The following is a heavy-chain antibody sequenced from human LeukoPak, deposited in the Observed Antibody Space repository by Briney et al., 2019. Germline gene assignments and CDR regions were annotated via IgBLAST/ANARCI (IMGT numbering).Heavy chain of an antibody. D-gene: IGHD4-4*01. Sequence: PSETLSLTCTVSGGSIRSYYWSWIRQPPGKGLEWIGYIYYSGSTNYNPSLKSRVTISVDTSKNQFSLKLSSVTAADTALYYCARQDYSNPHWFDPWGQGTLVTVSS. CDR1: GGSIRSYY. CDR2: IYYSGST. J-gene: IGHJ5*02. CDR3: ARQDYSNPHWFDP. V-gene: IGHV4-59*01.